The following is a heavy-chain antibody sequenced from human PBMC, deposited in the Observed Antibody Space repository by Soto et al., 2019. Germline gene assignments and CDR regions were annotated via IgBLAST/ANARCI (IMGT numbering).Heavy chain of an antibody. CDR1: GFTFSSYA. CDR2: ISGSGGGT. V-gene: IGHV3-23*01. Sequence: GGSLRLSCAASGFTFSSYAMSWIRQAPGKGLEWVSAISGSGGGTYYVDSVKGRFTISRDNSKSTLYLQMNSLRAEDSALYYCAKDHESDYWGQGTLVTVSS. CDR3: AKDHESDY. J-gene: IGHJ4*02.